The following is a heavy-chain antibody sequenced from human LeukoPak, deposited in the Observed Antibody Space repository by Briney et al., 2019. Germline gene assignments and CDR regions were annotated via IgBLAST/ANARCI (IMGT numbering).Heavy chain of an antibody. D-gene: IGHD2-2*02. CDR2: VSGSGGSA. V-gene: IGHV3-23*01. J-gene: IGHJ4*02. CDR3: AKDSNTWRY. Sequence: GGSLRLSCTASGFTFSNYAMAWVRQAPGKGLEWVSDVSGSGGSAYYANSVRGRFTISRDNSKKTVYLHMNSLRAEDTATYYCAKDSNTWRYWGQGTLVTVSS. CDR1: GFTFSNYA.